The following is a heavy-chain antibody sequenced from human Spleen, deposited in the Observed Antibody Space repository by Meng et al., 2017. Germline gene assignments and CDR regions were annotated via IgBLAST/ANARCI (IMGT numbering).Heavy chain of an antibody. D-gene: IGHD4-11*01. CDR3: ARGPTTMAHDFDY. CDR2: INHSGST. V-gene: IGHV4-34*01. J-gene: IGHJ4*02. Sequence: VRLRQCAAVLLKSSGTWALTCCVTGGAFSDSYWSWIRQPPGKGLERIGEINHSGSTNYNPSLESRATISVDTSQNNLSLKLSSVTAADSAVYYCARGPTTMAHDFDYWGQGTLVTVSS. CDR1: GGAFSDSY.